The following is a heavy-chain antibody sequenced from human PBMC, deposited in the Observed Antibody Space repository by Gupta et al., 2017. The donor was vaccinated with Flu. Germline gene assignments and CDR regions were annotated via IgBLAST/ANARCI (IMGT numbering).Heavy chain of an antibody. CDR2: ISYDGSNK. D-gene: IGHD2-2*01. J-gene: IGHJ6*02. CDR1: GFTFSSYG. V-gene: IGHV3-30*18. CDR3: ANGLGYCSSTSCYDDGMDV. Sequence: QVQLVESGGGVVQPGRSLRLSCAASGFTFSSYGMHWVRQAPGKGLEWVAVISYDGSNKYYADSVKGRFTISRDNSKNTLYLQMNSLRAEDTAVYYCANGLGYCSSTSCYDDGMDVWGQGTTVTVSS.